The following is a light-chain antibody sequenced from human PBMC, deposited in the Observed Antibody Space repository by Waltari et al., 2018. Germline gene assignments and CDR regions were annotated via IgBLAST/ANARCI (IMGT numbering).Light chain of an antibody. CDR2: AAS. CDR3: MQGIHLPVT. CDR1: QTLTTY. Sequence: DIQLTQSPSYLSASVGDRVTITCRASQTLTTYLNWYQQRPGTAPKFLIYAASNLETGVPSRFSGGGSGTDFTLKISRVEAEDVGVYYCMQGIHLPVTFGGGTKVEIK. V-gene: IGKV1-39*02. J-gene: IGKJ4*01.